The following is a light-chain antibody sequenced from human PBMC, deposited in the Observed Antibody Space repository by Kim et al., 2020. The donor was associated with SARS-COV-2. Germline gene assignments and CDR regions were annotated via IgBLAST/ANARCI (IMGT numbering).Light chain of an antibody. CDR2: GNR. CDR3: QSYDSSLSVV. Sequence: GLRGTNSCTGGRSDSGAGQAVICYRRLQGTAPKLLIYGNRHRPSGVPDRFSGSKSGTSASLAITGLKAEDEADYYGQSYDSSLSVVFGGGTQLTVL. CDR1: RSDSGAGQA. V-gene: IGLV1-40*01. J-gene: IGLJ2*01.